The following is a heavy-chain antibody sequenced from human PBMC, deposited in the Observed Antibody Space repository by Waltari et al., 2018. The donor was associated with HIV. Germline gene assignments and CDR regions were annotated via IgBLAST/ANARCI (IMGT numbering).Heavy chain of an antibody. V-gene: IGHV3-7*01. CDR1: GFPYSEYW. CDR3: ARITICGGVNDYGMDV. D-gene: IGHD3-3*01. J-gene: IGHJ6*02. CDR2: IKQDGSEK. Sequence: EVQLVGSGGGLVKPGGSLRFCCGASGFPYSEYWMSWVRQAPGKGLEWVANIKQDGSEKYYVDSLKGRFTISRDNAKNSLYLQMNSLRAEDTAVYYCARITICGGVNDYGMDVWGQGTTVTVSS.